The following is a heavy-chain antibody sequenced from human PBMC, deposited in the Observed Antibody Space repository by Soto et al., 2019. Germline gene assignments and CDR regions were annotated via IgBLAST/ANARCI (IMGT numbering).Heavy chain of an antibody. CDR3: AKRSIGLSPWGTHFDY. CDR2: ISGSGGST. J-gene: IGHJ4*02. CDR1: GFTFSSYA. Sequence: GGSLRLSCAASGFTFSSYAMSWVRQAPGKGLEWVSAISGSGGSTYYADSVKGRFTISRDNSKNTLYLQMNSLRAEDTAVYYCAKRSIGLSPWGTHFDYWGQGTLVTVSS. D-gene: IGHD3-16*01. V-gene: IGHV3-23*01.